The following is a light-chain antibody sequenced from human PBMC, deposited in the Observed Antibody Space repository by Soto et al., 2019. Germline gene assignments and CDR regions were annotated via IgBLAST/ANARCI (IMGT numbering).Light chain of an antibody. CDR1: QSVSNNY. J-gene: IGKJ1*01. V-gene: IGKV3-20*01. CDR3: QQYGSSPVA. CDR2: GAS. Sequence: GCTQSKDTLSLSPGERATLSCRASQSVSNNYLAWYQQKPGQAPRLLIYGASSRATGIPDRFSGSGSGTDFTLTISRLEPEDFAVYYCQQYGSSPVAFGQGTRWIS.